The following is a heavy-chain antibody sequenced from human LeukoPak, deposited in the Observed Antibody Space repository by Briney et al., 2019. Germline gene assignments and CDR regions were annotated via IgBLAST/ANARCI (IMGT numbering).Heavy chain of an antibody. CDR2: IYYSGST. CDR1: GGSISSGDYY. D-gene: IGHD2-21*02. Sequence: PSETLSLTCTVSGGSISSGDYYWSWIRQPPGKGLEWIGYIYYSGSTYYNPSLKSRVTISVDTSKNQFSLKLSSVTAADTAVYYCARDQVVTTGPHYYYYGMDVWGQGTTVTVSS. CDR3: ARDQVVTTGPHYYYYGMDV. V-gene: IGHV4-30-4*01. J-gene: IGHJ6*02.